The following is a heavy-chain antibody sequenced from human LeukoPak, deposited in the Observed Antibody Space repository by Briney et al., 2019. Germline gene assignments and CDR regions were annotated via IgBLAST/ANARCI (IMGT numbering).Heavy chain of an antibody. J-gene: IGHJ4*02. CDR1: GFTFGSCA. CDR2: ISGSGGNT. CDR3: AKSHGGDVSSSNF. Sequence: GGSLRLSCAASGFTFGSCAMNWVRQAPGKGLEWVSVISGSGGNTYYADSVKGRFTISRDISKNTLYLQMNSLRAEDTAVYYCAKSHGGDVSSSNFWGQGTLVIVSS. V-gene: IGHV3-23*01. D-gene: IGHD3-16*01.